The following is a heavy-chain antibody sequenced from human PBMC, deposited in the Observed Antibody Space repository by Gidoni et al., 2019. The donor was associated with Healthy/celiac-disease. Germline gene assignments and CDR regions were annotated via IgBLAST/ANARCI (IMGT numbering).Heavy chain of an antibody. V-gene: IGHV3-30-3*01. D-gene: IGHD3-9*01. CDR3: ASGGRYFDWFPLYYFDY. Sequence: QVQLVESGGGVVEPGRSLSLSCAASGFTFSSYAMPWVRQAPGKGLEWVAVISYDGSNKYYADSVKGRFTISRDNSKNTLYLQMNSLRAEDTAVYYCASGGRYFDWFPLYYFDYWGQGTLVTVSS. CDR2: ISYDGSNK. J-gene: IGHJ4*02. CDR1: GFTFSSYA.